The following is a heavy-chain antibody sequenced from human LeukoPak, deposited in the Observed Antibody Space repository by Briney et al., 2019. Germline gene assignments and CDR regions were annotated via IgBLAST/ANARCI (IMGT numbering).Heavy chain of an antibody. D-gene: IGHD2-21*02. CDR3: AREERYCGGGCYR. CDR1: GGSISSGSYY. CDR2: IYTSGST. V-gene: IGHV4-61*02. Sequence: SQTPSLTCTVSGGSISSGSYYWSWIRQPAGKGLEWIGRIYTSGSTNYNPSLKSRVTISVDTSKNQFSLKLSSVTAADTAVYYCAREERYCGGGCYRWGQGTLVTVSS. J-gene: IGHJ4*02.